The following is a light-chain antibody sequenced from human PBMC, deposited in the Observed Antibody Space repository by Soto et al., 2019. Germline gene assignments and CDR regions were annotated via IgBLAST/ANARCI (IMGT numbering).Light chain of an antibody. V-gene: IGKV1-5*01. CDR2: DAS. CDR3: QQFIDGWT. Sequence: IQMTQSPSTLSAPLGDKFTITCRASQSINNRLAWYQQMPGKAPNLLIYDASSLESGVPSRFRGSGSETEFTLTIRGLQPDDFATYYCQQFIDGWTFGQGTKVDIK. CDR1: QSINNR. J-gene: IGKJ1*01.